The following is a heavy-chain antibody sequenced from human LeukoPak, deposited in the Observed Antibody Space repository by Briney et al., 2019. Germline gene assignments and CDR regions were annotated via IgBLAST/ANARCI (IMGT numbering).Heavy chain of an antibody. D-gene: IGHD3-22*01. V-gene: IGHV3-30*03. CDR2: ISYDGSNK. Sequence: PGRSLSLSCAASGFTFSSYGMHWVRQAPGKGLEWVAVISYDGSNKYYADSVKGRFTISRDNSKNTLYLQMNSLRAEDTAVYYCASQGAYDSSGYSPDYWGQGTLVTVSS. CDR1: GFTFSSYG. J-gene: IGHJ4*02. CDR3: ASQGAYDSSGYSPDY.